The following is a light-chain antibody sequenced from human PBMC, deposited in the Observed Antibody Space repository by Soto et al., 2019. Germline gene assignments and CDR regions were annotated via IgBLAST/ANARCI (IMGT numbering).Light chain of an antibody. CDR1: QSVSNN. CDR3: QQYDNLPPFT. CDR2: HAS. V-gene: IGKV3-15*01. Sequence: EIVMTQSPATLSVSPGERATLSCRASQSVSNNLAWYQQKPGQAPRLLIYHASTGATGIPARFSGSGSGTELTLTISSVQSEDFAVYYCQQYDNLPPFTFGPGTKVDIK. J-gene: IGKJ3*01.